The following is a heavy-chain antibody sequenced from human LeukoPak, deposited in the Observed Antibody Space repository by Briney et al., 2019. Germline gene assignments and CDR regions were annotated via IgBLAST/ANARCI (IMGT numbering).Heavy chain of an antibody. D-gene: IGHD3-10*01. CDR1: GGSISSSNYY. V-gene: IGHV4-39*01. CDR3: ANRGNYGYFDY. CDR2: FYYSGST. J-gene: IGHJ4*02. Sequence: SETLSLTCSVSGGSISSSNYYWGWVRQPPGKGLAWIGSFYYSGSTYYNPSLKSRVTIFADTSKNQFSLKVRSVTAADTAVYYCANRGNYGYFDYWGQGTLVTVSS.